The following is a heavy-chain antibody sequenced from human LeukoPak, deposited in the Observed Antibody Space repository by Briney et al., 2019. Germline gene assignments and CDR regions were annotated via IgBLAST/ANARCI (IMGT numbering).Heavy chain of an antibody. CDR2: IIPIFGTA. J-gene: IGHJ3*02. CDR1: GGTFSSYA. Sequence: SVKVSCKASGGTFSSYAISWVRQAPRQGLEWMGGIIPIFGTANYAQKFQGRVTITADKSTSTAYMELSSLRSEDTAVYYCASYIFKYYYDSSGPQLGDAFDIWGQGTMVTVSS. V-gene: IGHV1-69*06. CDR3: ASYIFKYYYDSSGPQLGDAFDI. D-gene: IGHD3-22*01.